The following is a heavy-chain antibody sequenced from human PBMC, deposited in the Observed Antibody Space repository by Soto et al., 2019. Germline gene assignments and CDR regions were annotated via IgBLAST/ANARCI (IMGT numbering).Heavy chain of an antibody. V-gene: IGHV1-58*01. J-gene: IGHJ6*02. D-gene: IGHD6-19*01. CDR1: GFTFTNSA. Sequence: GASVKVSCKASGFTFTNSAVQWVRQARGQRLEWIGWIVVGSGNTIYAQKFQQRVTITRDMSTSTAYMELSSLRSEDTAVCYCAATAVAGRSYYSGMDVWGQGTTVTVSS. CDR2: IVVGSGNT. CDR3: AATAVAGRSYYSGMDV.